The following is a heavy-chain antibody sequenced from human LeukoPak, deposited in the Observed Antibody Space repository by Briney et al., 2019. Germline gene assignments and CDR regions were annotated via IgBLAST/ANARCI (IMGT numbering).Heavy chain of an antibody. Sequence: SETLSLTCTVSGGSIRSSYYYWGWIRQPPGKGLEWIGSIYDSGSTYYNPSLKSRVTISVDTSKNQFSLKLSSVTAADTAVYYCARDSRSYCSGGSCPSWLYYFDYWGQGTLVTVSS. J-gene: IGHJ4*02. D-gene: IGHD2-15*01. V-gene: IGHV4-39*07. CDR3: ARDSRSYCSGGSCPSWLYYFDY. CDR1: GGSIRSSYYY. CDR2: IYDSGST.